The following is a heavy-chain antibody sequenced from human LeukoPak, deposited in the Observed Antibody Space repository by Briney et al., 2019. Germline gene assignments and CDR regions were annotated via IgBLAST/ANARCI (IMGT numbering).Heavy chain of an antibody. CDR3: ARDEAASGSPDY. CDR2: ISGSGGST. V-gene: IGHV3-23*01. J-gene: IGHJ4*02. Sequence: GGSLRLSCAASGFTFSSYAMGWVRQAPGKGLEWVSAISGSGGSTYYADSVKGRFTISRDNSKNTLYLQMNSLRAEDTAVYYCARDEAASGSPDYWGQGTLVTVSS. D-gene: IGHD1-26*01. CDR1: GFTFSSYA.